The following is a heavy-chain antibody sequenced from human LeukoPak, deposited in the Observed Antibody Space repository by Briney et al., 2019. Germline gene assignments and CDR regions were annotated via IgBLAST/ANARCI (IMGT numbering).Heavy chain of an antibody. CDR1: GFIFSDYY. V-gene: IGHV3-11*01. J-gene: IGHJ4*02. CDR2: ISSSGSTI. Sequence: GGSLRLSCAASGFIFSDYYMSWLRQAPGKGLEWLSYISSSGSTIYYADSVKGRFTISRDNARNSLYLQMDSLRAEDTAVYYCARELDSGYDRWGQGTLVTVSS. CDR3: ARELDSGYDR. D-gene: IGHD5-12*01.